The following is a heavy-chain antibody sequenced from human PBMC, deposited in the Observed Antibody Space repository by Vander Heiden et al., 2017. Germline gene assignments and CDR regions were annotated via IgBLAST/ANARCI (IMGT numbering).Heavy chain of an antibody. V-gene: IGHV4-59*01. D-gene: IGHD6-19*01. CDR2: IHNSGST. Sequence: GKGLQWIGYIHNSGSTSHDPSLKNRVTISVDTSQNQLSLKLNSVTAEDTAVYYCAMLLGRVSGWWEFDSGGQGPLVTVSS. J-gene: IGHJ4*02. CDR3: AMLLGRVSGWWEFDS.